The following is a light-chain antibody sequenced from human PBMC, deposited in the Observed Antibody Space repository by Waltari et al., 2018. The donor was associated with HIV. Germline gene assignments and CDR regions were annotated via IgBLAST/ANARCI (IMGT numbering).Light chain of an antibody. CDR3: RSHCRTPVV. CDR2: EDN. J-gene: IGLJ2*01. V-gene: IGLV6-57*04. CDR1: SGNIVSYY. Sequence: NFMLTQPHSVLESPGKTVTISCTRSSGNIVSYYVQWYQHRPGTAPTTVIYEDNKRPSGVPDRFSGSNYSSTDSVSITSSELKAEDDAYYYCRSHCRTPVVFGSGTKLTVL.